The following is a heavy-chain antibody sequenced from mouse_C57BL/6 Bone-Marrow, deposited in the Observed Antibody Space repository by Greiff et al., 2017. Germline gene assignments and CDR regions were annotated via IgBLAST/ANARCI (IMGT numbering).Heavy chain of an antibody. CDR2: INPYNGGT. CDR1: GYTFTDYY. J-gene: IGHJ4*01. CDR3: ARDEYENARGY. V-gene: IGHV1-19*01. D-gene: IGHD2-4*01. Sequence: EVQLQQSGPELVKPGASVKISCKASGYTFTDYYMNWVKQSPGQSLEWIGVINPYNGGTSYNQKFKGKATLTVDTSSSTAYMQLNRLTSEDSAVYYCARDEYENARGYWGQGTSATVAS.